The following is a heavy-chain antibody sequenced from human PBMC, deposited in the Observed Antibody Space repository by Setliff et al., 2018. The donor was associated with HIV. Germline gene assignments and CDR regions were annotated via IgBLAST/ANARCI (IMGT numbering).Heavy chain of an antibody. D-gene: IGHD2-15*01. J-gene: IGHJ4*02. CDR1: GFTFDNYW. CDR2: IKQDGSEK. V-gene: IGHV3-7*01. Sequence: GGSLRLSCVASGFTFDNYWMSWVRQLPGKGLERVATIKQDGSEKYYVDSVKGRFTISRDNAKNSLFLQMNSLRAEDTALYYCARDFSGGHYHDYWGQETLVTVSS. CDR3: ARDFSGGHYHDY.